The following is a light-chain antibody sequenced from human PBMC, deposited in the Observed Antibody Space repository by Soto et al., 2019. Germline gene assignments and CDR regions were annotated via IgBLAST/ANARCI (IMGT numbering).Light chain of an antibody. CDR1: QGVSRY. CDR3: QQLNTYPVT. V-gene: IGKV1-9*01. CDR2: AAS. J-gene: IGKJ4*01. Sequence: DIQMTQSPSTLPASVGDSVTITCRASQGVSRYLSWYQQKPGRAPILLISAASTLQSGVPARFSGSGSGTDFTLSITSLQPEDFATYYCQQLNTYPVTFGGGTKVDIK.